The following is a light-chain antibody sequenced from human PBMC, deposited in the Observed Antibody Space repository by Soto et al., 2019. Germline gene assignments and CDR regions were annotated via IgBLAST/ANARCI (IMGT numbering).Light chain of an antibody. J-gene: IGKJ2*01. CDR2: GAS. V-gene: IGKV3-20*01. Sequence: EIVLTQSPGTLSLSPGERATLSCRTSQSVSNYLAWYQHKRGQAPRLLIYGASNRATGIPDRFSGSGSGTDFTLTISRLEPEYFAVYYCQHYGTSPPYTFGQGTKLEIK. CDR1: QSVSNY. CDR3: QHYGTSPPYT.